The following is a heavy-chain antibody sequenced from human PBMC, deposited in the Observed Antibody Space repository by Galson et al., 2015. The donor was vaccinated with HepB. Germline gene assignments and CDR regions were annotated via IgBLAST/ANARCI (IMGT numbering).Heavy chain of an antibody. CDR3: AKDRGDSSGSTFDY. Sequence: SLRLSCAASGFTFSSYGMHWVRQAPGKGLEWVAVISYDGSNKYYADSVKGRFTISRDNSKNTLYLQMNSLRAEDTAVYYCAKDRGDSSGSTFDYWGQGTLVTVSS. J-gene: IGHJ4*02. CDR2: ISYDGSNK. CDR1: GFTFSSYG. D-gene: IGHD3-22*01. V-gene: IGHV3-30*18.